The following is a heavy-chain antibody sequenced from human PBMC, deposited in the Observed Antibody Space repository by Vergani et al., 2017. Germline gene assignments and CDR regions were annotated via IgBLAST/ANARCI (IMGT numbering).Heavy chain of an antibody. D-gene: IGHD5-18*01. V-gene: IGHV3-49*04. CDR3: SRGRGYSFGYADY. Sequence: EVQLVESGGGLVPPGRSLRLSCAASGFSFGDYAMTWVRQAPGKGLEWVAFIRNKAYGGTTEYAASVKGRFTISRDDSKRLAYLQLSGLKTEATAVYFFSRGRGYSFGYADYWGQGTLVTVSS. CDR2: IRNKAYGGTT. J-gene: IGHJ4*02. CDR1: GFSFGDYA.